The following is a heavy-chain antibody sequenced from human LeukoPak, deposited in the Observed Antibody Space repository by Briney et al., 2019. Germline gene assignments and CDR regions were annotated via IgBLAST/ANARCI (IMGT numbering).Heavy chain of an antibody. J-gene: IGHJ4*02. Sequence: SETLSLTCTVSGGSISSYYWSWIRQPPGKGLESIGYIYYSGSTNYNPSLKSRVTISVDTSKNQFSLKLSSVTAADTAVYYCARVIAVAGTYYFDYWGQGTLVTVSS. V-gene: IGHV4-59*01. D-gene: IGHD6-19*01. CDR1: GGSISSYY. CDR2: IYYSGST. CDR3: ARVIAVAGTYYFDY.